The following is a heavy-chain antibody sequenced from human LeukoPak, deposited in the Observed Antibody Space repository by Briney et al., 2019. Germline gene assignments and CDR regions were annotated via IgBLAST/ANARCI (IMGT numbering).Heavy chain of an antibody. CDR2: IYYSGST. CDR1: GGSIGSYY. J-gene: IGHJ4*02. CDR3: ARGRYYFDY. Sequence: SETLSLTCTVSGGSIGSYYWSWIRQPPGKGLEWIGYIYYSGSTYYNPSLKSRVTISVDTSKNQFSLKLSSVTAADTAVYYCARGRYYFDYWGQGTLVTVSS. V-gene: IGHV4-59*08.